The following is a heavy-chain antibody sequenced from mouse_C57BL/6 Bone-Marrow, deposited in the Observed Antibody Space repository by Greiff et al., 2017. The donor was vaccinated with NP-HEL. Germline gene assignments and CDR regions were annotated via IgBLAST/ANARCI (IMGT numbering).Heavy chain of an antibody. CDR1: GFNIKDDY. CDR2: IDPENGYT. V-gene: IGHV14-4*01. J-gene: IGHJ2*01. D-gene: IGHD1-1*01. CDR3: TTGPYYYGSKGYFDY. Sequence: EVQGVESGAELVRPGASVKLSCTASGFNIKDDYMHWVKQRPEQGLEWIGWIDPENGYTEYASKFQGKATITADTSSNTAYLQLSSLTSEDTAVYYCTTGPYYYGSKGYFDYWGQGTTLTVSS.